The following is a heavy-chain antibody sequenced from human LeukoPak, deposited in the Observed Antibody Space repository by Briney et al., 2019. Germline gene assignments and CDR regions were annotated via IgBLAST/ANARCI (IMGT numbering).Heavy chain of an antibody. D-gene: IGHD2-15*01. CDR1: GYTFTSYT. V-gene: IGHV7-4-1*02. J-gene: IGHJ5*02. Sequence: ASVKVSCKASGYTFTSYTMNWVRQAPGQGLEWMGWTNTNTGNPTYAQGFTGRIVFSLDTSVSTAYLQISSLKPEDTAVYYCARDASYCSGVSCYSYWFDPWGQGTLVTVSS. CDR3: ARDASYCSGVSCYSYWFDP. CDR2: TNTNTGNP.